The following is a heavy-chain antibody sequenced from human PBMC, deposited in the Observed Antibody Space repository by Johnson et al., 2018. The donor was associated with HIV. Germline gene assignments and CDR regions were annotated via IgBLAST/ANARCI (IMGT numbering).Heavy chain of an antibody. V-gene: IGHV3-30*18. CDR2: ISYDGSNK. J-gene: IGHJ3*02. D-gene: IGHD4-23*01. Sequence: QVQLVESGGGLVQPGGSLRLSCAASGFTFSSYYMNCVRQAPGNGLEWVAVISYDGSNKYYADSVKGRFTISRDNSKNTLYLRMNSLRAEDTAVYYCAKSPAKDHGGNSGAFDIWGQGTMVTVSS. CDR3: AKSPAKDHGGNSGAFDI. CDR1: GFTFSSYY.